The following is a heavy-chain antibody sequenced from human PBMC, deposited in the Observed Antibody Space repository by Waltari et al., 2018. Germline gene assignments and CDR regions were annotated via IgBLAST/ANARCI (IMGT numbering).Heavy chain of an antibody. J-gene: IGHJ3*02. CDR3: ARQGGDDDGGNSGRGAFDI. CDR1: SGSITSGNYY. Sequence: QVQLQESGPGLVKPSEALSLSCTVSSGSITSGNYYWGWIRQPPGRGLEWIANTHESGSTYPNPSLQIRITISVDTSKNKFSLKLTSVTVADTAVYYCARQGGDDDGGNSGRGAFDIWGQGTVVTVSS. V-gene: IGHV4-39*01. CDR2: THESGST. D-gene: IGHD4-17*01.